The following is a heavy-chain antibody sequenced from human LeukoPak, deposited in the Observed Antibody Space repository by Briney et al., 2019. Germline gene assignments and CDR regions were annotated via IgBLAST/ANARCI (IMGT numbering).Heavy chain of an antibody. Sequence: PGGSLRLSCAASGFTFSNAWMSWVRQAPGKGLEWVGRIKSKTDGGTTDYAAPVKGRFTISRDDSKNTLYLQMNSLKTEDTAVYYCTTEDSSSWYLDYWGQGTLVTVSS. V-gene: IGHV3-15*01. D-gene: IGHD6-13*01. J-gene: IGHJ4*02. CDR2: IKSKTDGGTT. CDR3: TTEDSSSWYLDY. CDR1: GFTFSNAW.